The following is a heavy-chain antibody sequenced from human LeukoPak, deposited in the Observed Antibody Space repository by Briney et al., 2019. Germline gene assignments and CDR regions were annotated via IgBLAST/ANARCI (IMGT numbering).Heavy chain of an antibody. CDR3: ARVYSLRFLEWLLSNGAFDI. D-gene: IGHD3-3*01. V-gene: IGHV3-74*01. CDR1: GFTFSSYW. CDR2: INTDGSST. Sequence: GGSLRLSCAASGFTFSSYWMHWVRQAPGKGLVWVSRINTDGSSTSYADSVKGRFTISRDNAKNTLYLQMNSLRAEDTAVYYCARVYSLRFLEWLLSNGAFDIWGQGTMVTVSS. J-gene: IGHJ3*02.